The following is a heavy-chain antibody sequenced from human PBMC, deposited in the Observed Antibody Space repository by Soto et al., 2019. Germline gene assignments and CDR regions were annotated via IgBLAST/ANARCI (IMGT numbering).Heavy chain of an antibody. V-gene: IGHV3-7*03. J-gene: IGHJ5*02. CDR1: GFRFRDYW. CDR3: AAYCYTMTCTHFHGYS. Sequence: EVQLVESGGGLVQTGGSLRLSCAVSGFRFRDYWMSWVRQAPGKGLEWVANIKQDESDKYYVDSVKSRFTISRDNAKNALYLQMNSLRVEDTAVYYCAAYCYTMTCTHFHGYSWGQGTQVTVSS. D-gene: IGHD3-16*02. CDR2: IKQDESDK.